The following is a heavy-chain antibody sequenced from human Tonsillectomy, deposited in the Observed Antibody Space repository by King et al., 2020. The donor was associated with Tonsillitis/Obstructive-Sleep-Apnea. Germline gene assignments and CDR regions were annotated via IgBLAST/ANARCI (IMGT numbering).Heavy chain of an antibody. CDR3: AIRYSSSWSN. Sequence: QLVQSGAEVKKPGESLRISCKGSGYTFISYWITWVRQMPGKGLEWMGKIDPSDSYTSYSPSFQGHVTISADKSISTAYLQWSSLKASDTAMYYCAIRYSSSWSNWGQGTLVRLL. CDR1: GYTFISYW. D-gene: IGHD6-13*01. V-gene: IGHV5-10-1*01. CDR2: IDPSDSYT. J-gene: IGHJ4*02.